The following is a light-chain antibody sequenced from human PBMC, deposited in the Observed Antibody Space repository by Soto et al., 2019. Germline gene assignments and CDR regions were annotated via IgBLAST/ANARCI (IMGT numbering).Light chain of an antibody. CDR1: SSDVGGYDY. V-gene: IGLV2-14*01. J-gene: IGLJ1*01. CDR3: SSYTTASTYV. Sequence: QPVLTQPASVSGSPGKTITISCTGTSSDVGGYDYVSWYQQHPDKAPRFMIYEVTNRPSGVSHRFSGSKSGNTASLTISGLQAEDEADYYCSSYTTASTYVFGTGTKLTVL. CDR2: EVT.